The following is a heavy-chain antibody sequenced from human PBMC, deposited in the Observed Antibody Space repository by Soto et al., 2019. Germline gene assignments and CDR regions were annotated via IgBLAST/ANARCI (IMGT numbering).Heavy chain of an antibody. CDR1: GFIFSRYG. D-gene: IGHD3-10*01. CDR3: AKDLGSGKPYYYYAMDV. J-gene: IGHJ6*02. V-gene: IGHV3-30*18. CDR2: ISYDGSNK. Sequence: QGQLVESGGGVVQPGTSLRLSCEASGFIFSRYGMHWVRQAPGKGLEWVAVISYDGSNKYYAESVKGRFIISRDKSKNTLYLQMNSLRAEDTAVYYCAKDLGSGKPYYYYAMDVWGQGTLVTVSS.